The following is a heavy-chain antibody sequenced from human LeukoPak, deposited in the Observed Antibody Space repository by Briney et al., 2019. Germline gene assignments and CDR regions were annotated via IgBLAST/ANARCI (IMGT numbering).Heavy chain of an antibody. J-gene: IGHJ6*02. Sequence: PGGSLRLSCAASGFTISSYAIHWVRQAPGKGLEWVAVISYDGSNKYYADSVKGRFTISRDNSKNTLYLQMNSLRAEGTAVYYCARDKLLMVYAIPYYYYGMDVWGQGTTVTVSS. D-gene: IGHD2-8*01. CDR2: ISYDGSNK. CDR1: GFTISSYA. V-gene: IGHV3-30-3*01. CDR3: ARDKLLMVYAIPYYYYGMDV.